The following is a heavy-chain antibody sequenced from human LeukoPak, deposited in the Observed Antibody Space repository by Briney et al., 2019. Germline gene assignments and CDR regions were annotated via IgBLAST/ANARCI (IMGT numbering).Heavy chain of an antibody. CDR1: GGSISSSSYY. CDR3: ARHLGWELQSPFDY. V-gene: IGHV4-39*01. J-gene: IGHJ4*02. CDR2: IYYSGST. Sequence: SETLSLTCTVSGGSISSSSYYWGWIRQPPGKGLEWIVSIYYSGSTYYNPSLKRRVTISVDTSKNQFSLKLSSVTAADTAVYYCARHLGWELQSPFDYWGQGTLVTVSS. D-gene: IGHD1-26*01.